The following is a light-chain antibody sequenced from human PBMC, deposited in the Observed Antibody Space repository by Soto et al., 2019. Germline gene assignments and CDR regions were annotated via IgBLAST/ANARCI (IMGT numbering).Light chain of an antibody. V-gene: IGKV1-9*01. Sequence: DIQLTQSPSFLSASVGDRVTITCRASRGISNYLAWYQQKPGKAPKLLISAASTLQSGVPSRFSGSGSGTEFTLTISSLQPEDFATYYCQQLNTYLLFGPGTKVDIK. J-gene: IGKJ3*01. CDR2: AAS. CDR1: RGISNY. CDR3: QQLNTYLL.